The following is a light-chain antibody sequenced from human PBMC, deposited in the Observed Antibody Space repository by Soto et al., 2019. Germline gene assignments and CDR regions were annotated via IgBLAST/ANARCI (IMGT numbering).Light chain of an antibody. V-gene: IGKV3-20*01. J-gene: IGKJ2*03. CDR2: GAS. Sequence: EIVLTQSPGTLSLSPGERATLSCRASQSVTSSNLAWYQQRPGQAPRLLIHGASIRATGIPGRFSGSGSGTDFTLTISRLEPEDFAVYYCHQYGSSPPYSFGQGTRLEIK. CDR1: QSVTSSN. CDR3: HQYGSSPPYS.